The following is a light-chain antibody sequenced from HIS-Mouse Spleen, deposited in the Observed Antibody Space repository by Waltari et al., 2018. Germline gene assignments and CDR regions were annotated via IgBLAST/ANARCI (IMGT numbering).Light chain of an antibody. CDR1: ALPKKY. CDR3: YSTDSSGNHRV. V-gene: IGLV3-10*01. Sequence: SYELTQPPSVSVSPGQTARITCSGDALPKKYAYWYQQKSGQAPVLVIYEDSKRPSGIPARFSGSSSGTMATFTISGAQVEDEADYYCYSTDSSGNHRVFGGGTKLTVL. CDR2: EDS. J-gene: IGLJ2*01.